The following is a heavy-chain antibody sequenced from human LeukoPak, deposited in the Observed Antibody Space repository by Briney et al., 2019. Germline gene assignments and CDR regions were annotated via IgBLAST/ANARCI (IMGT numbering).Heavy chain of an antibody. D-gene: IGHD3-10*01. CDR2: INHSGST. V-gene: IGHV4-34*01. CDR3: ARVRILWFGELDAFDI. CDR1: GGSFSGYY. Sequence: SETLSLTCAVYGGSFSGYYWSWIRQPPGKGLEWIGEINHSGSTNYNPSLKSRVTISVDTSKNQFPLKLSSVTAADTAVYYCARVRILWFGELDAFDIWGQGTMVTVSS. J-gene: IGHJ3*02.